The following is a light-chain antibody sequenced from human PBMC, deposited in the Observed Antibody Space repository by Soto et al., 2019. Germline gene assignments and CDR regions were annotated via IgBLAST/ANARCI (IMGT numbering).Light chain of an antibody. Sequence: EIVLTQSQATLSLSPGERATLSCRASQSVSNFVAWYQQKPGQAPRLLISDASNMATGIPGRSSGSGSGPDFILPISSLEPEYFAVYYCQQRSNWPWTFGQGTKAETK. CDR2: DAS. J-gene: IGKJ1*01. CDR1: QSVSNF. V-gene: IGKV3-11*01. CDR3: QQRSNWPWT.